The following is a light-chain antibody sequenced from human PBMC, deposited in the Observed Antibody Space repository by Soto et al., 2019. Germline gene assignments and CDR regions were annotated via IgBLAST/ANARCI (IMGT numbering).Light chain of an antibody. CDR1: SSNIGAGYD. CDR3: QSYDRSLSYV. V-gene: IGLV1-40*01. J-gene: IGLJ1*01. CDR2: GNI. Sequence: QSVLTQPPSVSGAPGQRVTISCTGASSNIGAGYDVHWYQHLPGTAPKLLIYGNINRPSGVPDRFSGSKSGTSASLAITGLQAEDEADYYCQSYDRSLSYVFGTGTKLTVL.